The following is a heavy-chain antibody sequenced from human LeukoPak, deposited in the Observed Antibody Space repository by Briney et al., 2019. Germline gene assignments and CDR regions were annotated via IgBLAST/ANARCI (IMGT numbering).Heavy chain of an antibody. CDR2: IYTSGST. J-gene: IGHJ4*02. CDR1: GGSISSSSYY. D-gene: IGHD3-16*02. CDR3: ARSGSVYYDYVWGSYRYGYYFDY. V-gene: IGHV4-39*07. Sequence: PSETLSLTCTVSGGSISSSSYYWGWIRQPPGKGLEWIGSIYTSGSTNYNPSLKSRVTMSVDTSKNQFSLKLSSVTAADTAVYYCARSGSVYYDYVWGSYRYGYYFDYWGQGTLVTVSS.